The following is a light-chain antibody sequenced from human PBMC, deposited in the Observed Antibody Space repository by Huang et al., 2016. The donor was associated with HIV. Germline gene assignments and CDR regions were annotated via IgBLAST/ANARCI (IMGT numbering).Light chain of an antibody. J-gene: IGKJ4*01. CDR1: RSILYSPNNRNY. CDR2: WAS. CDR3: QQYYNTPPLT. Sequence: DIVMTQSPDSLAVSLGERATIRCKSGRSILYSPNNRNYLAWYQIKPGQPPRLLIYWASTRAAGVPDRVTGSGSGRDFSLTITNLQAEDVAVYYCQQYYNTPPLTFGGGTKVTIK. V-gene: IGKV4-1*01.